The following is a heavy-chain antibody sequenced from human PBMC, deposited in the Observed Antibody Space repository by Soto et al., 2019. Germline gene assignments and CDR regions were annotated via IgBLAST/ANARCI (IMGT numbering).Heavy chain of an antibody. J-gene: IGHJ4*02. Sequence: GGSLRLSCAASGFTFSSYGMHWVRQAPGKGLEWVAVISYDGSNKYYADSVKGRFTISRDNSKNTLYLQMNSLRAEDTAVYYCAKDFNHDYLDDWGQGTLVTVSS. CDR2: ISYDGSNK. CDR3: AKDFNHDYLDD. CDR1: GFTFSSYG. V-gene: IGHV3-30*18.